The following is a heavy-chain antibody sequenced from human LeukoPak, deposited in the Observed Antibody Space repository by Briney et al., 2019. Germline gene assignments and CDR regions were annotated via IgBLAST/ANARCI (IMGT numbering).Heavy chain of an antibody. CDR3: AKTSRRRWLESFDP. D-gene: IGHD6-19*01. J-gene: IGHJ5*02. CDR2: ISGSGGST. V-gene: IGHV3-23*01. CDR1: GFTFSSYA. Sequence: GGSLRLSCAASGFTFSSYAMSWVRQAPGKGLEWVSAISGSGGSTYYADSVKGRFTISRDNSKNTLYLQMNSLRAEDTAVYYWAKTSRRRWLESFDPGGQGPLVTVSS.